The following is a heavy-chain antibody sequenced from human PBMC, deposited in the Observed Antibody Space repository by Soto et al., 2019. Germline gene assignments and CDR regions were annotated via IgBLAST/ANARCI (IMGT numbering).Heavy chain of an antibody. Sequence: PSRTLSLTCDITGDSVSSNSAGWSWVRQSPSRGLEWLGRTYYRSKWYYEYAVSVRGRITINPDTSKNQCSLQLNSVTPEDTAVYFCARGEQYSGRIFDYWGQGTLVTVSS. CDR2: TYYRSKWYY. V-gene: IGHV6-1*01. CDR3: ARGEQYSGRIFDY. D-gene: IGHD1-26*01. CDR1: GDSVSSNSAG. J-gene: IGHJ4*01.